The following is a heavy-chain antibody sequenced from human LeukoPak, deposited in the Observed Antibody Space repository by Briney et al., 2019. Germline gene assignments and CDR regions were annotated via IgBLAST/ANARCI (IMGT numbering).Heavy chain of an antibody. CDR3: ARAGPFAGSTVTSYYFDC. CDR2: INHSGST. D-gene: IGHD4-17*01. Sequence: SETLSLTCAVYGGSFSGYYWSWIRQPPGKGLEWIGEINHSGSTNYNPSLKSRVTISVDTSKNQFSLKLSSVTAADTAVYYCARAGPFAGSTVTSYYFDCWGQGTLVTVSS. J-gene: IGHJ4*02. CDR1: GGSFSGYY. V-gene: IGHV4-34*01.